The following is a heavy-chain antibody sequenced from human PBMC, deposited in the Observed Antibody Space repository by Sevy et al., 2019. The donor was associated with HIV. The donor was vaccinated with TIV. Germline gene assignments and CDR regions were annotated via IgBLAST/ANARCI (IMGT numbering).Heavy chain of an antibody. D-gene: IGHD1-26*01. CDR3: AGENAWGRGYS. Sequence: SETLSLTCTVSGGSITSLYWNWIRLPPGKGLEWIANHYYNGHINYNPSLKSRVTLSLDTSKNQFSLRLSSVTAADTAMYYCAGENAWGRGYSWGQGILVTVSS. V-gene: IGHV4-59*08. CDR1: GGSITSLY. CDR2: HYYNGHI. J-gene: IGHJ4*02.